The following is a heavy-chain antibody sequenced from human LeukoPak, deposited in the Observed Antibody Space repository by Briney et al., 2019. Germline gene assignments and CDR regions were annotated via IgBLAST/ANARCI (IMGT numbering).Heavy chain of an antibody. V-gene: IGHV4-61*05. J-gene: IGHJ5*02. CDR2: IYYSGST. CDR3: AKGAGGFSYYNWFDP. D-gene: IGHD5-18*01. Sequence: SETLSLTCTVSGGSISSSSYYWSWIRQPPGKGLEWIGYIYYSGSTNYNPSLKSRVTISVDTSKNQFSLKLASVTAADTAIYYCAKGAGGFSYYNWFDPRGQGTLVTVSS. CDR1: GGSISSSSYY.